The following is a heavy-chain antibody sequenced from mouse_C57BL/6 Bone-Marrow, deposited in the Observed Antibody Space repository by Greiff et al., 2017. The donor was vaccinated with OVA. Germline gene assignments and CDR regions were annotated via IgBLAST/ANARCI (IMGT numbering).Heavy chain of an antibody. V-gene: IGHV1-81*01. CDR2: IYPRSGNT. CDR1: GYTFTSYG. D-gene: IGHD2-1*01. J-gene: IGHJ2*01. Sequence: QVQLQQSGAELARPGASVKLSCKASGYTFTSYGISWVKQRTGQGLEWIGEIYPRSGNTYYNEKFKGKATLTADKSSSTAYMELRSLTSEDSAVYFCARSPIYGNYLYFDYWGQGTTLTVSS. CDR3: ARSPIYGNYLYFDY.